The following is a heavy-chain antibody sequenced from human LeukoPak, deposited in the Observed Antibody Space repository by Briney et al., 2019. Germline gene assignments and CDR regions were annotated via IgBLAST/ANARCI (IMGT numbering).Heavy chain of an antibody. CDR2: ISNGGGTI. D-gene: IGHD3-10*02. CDR1: GFTFTSYD. Sequence: GGSLRLSCAPSGFTFTSYDFNWVRQAPGKGLEWVSYISNGGGTIYYADSVKGRFTISGDNAKNSVFLQMNTLRAEDTAIYYCARDSYMFGSDYWGQGTLVTVSS. CDR3: ARDSYMFGSDY. J-gene: IGHJ4*02. V-gene: IGHV3-48*03.